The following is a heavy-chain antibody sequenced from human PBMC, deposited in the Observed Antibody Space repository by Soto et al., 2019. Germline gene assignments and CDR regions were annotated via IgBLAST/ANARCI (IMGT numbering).Heavy chain of an antibody. CDR3: ARPVGATDAFDI. V-gene: IGHV1-3*01. Sequence: ASVKVSCKASGYTFTSYAMHWVRQAPGQGLEWMGWINAGNGNTKYSQKFQGRVTITRDTSASTAYMELSSLRSEDTAVYYCARPVGATDAFDIWGQGTMVTVSS. CDR1: GYTFTSYA. D-gene: IGHD1-26*01. J-gene: IGHJ3*02. CDR2: INAGNGNT.